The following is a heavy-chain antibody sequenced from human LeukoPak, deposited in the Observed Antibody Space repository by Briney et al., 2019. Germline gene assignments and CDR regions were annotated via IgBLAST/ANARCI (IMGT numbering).Heavy chain of an antibody. CDR2: IFHSGST. D-gene: IGHD3-3*01. CDR1: GYSFSSGHY. Sequence: PSETLSLTCTVSGYSFSSGHYWGWIRQPPGKGLEWIGSIFHSGSTYYNPSLKSRVTISIDTSKNQFSLKLSSVTAADTAVYYCARRITIFGVVGYFDYWGQGTLVTVSS. J-gene: IGHJ4*02. V-gene: IGHV4-38-2*02. CDR3: ARRITIFGVVGYFDY.